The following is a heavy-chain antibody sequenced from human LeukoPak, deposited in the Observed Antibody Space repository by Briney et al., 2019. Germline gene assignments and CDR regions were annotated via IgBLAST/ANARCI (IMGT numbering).Heavy chain of an antibody. J-gene: IGHJ4*02. Sequence: ASVKVSCKASGGTFSSYAISWARQAPGQGLEWMGRIIPILGIANYAQKFQGRVTITADKSTSTAYMELSSLRSEDTAVYYCARDGIAAEQYYFDYWGQGTLVTVSS. CDR2: IIPILGIA. V-gene: IGHV1-69*04. CDR3: ARDGIAAEQYYFDY. CDR1: GGTFSSYA. D-gene: IGHD6-13*01.